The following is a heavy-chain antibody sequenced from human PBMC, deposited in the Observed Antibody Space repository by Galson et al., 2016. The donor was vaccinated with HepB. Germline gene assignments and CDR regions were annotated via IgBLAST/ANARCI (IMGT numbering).Heavy chain of an antibody. J-gene: IGHJ4*02. CDR2: IWYDGTNK. D-gene: IGHD6-19*01. V-gene: IGHV3-33*01. Sequence: SLRLSCAASGFTFSRYGMHWVRQAPGEGLESVAFIWYDGTNKFYADSAKGRFTISRDNSKNTLYLQLNSLRAEDTAVYYCAREDPNIAVAALDYWGQGTLVTVSS. CDR3: AREDPNIAVAALDY. CDR1: GFTFSRYG.